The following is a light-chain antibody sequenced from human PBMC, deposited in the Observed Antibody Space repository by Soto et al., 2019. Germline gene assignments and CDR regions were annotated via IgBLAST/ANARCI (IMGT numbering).Light chain of an antibody. CDR1: QSISNR. CDR2: DAS. V-gene: IGKV1-5*01. CDR3: QHYGGMWT. Sequence: DIQMTHSPSTLSASVGDRVTITCRASQSISNRLAWYQQKPGKAPKVLIYDASSLESGVPSRFRGSGSGTEFILTISSLQPDDFASNCCQHYGGMWTFGQGTKVEMK. J-gene: IGKJ1*01.